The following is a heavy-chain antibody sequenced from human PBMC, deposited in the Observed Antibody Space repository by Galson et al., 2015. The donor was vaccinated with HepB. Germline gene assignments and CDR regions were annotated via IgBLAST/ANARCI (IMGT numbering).Heavy chain of an antibody. V-gene: IGHV3-7*03. CDR2: IKQDGSEK. Sequence: SLRLSCAASSFTFSNYWMSWVRQAPGKGLEWVANIKQDGSEKYYVDSVEGRFTISRDNTKNSLYLQMNSLRAEDTAVYYCASGHYCSTGICYLLAYEYFQHWGQGTLVTVSS. CDR3: ASGHYCSTGICYLLAYEYFQH. D-gene: IGHD2-2*01. CDR1: SFTFSNYW. J-gene: IGHJ1*01.